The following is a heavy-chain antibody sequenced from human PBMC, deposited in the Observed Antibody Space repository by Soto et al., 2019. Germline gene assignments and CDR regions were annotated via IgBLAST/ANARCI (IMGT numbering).Heavy chain of an antibody. J-gene: IGHJ6*04. D-gene: IGHD3-10*01. CDR3: ARGWFGPDV. Sequence: EVQLVESGGGLVQPGGSLRLSCAASGFTFSGRSMHWVSQAPAKGLVWVSGIDNAGTDSTYAHSVKGRFTSSRDNDKNTLYLQMNSLRVEDTAVYYCARGWFGPDVWGKGTTVTVSS. CDR1: GFTFSGRS. V-gene: IGHV3-74*01. CDR2: IDNAGTDS.